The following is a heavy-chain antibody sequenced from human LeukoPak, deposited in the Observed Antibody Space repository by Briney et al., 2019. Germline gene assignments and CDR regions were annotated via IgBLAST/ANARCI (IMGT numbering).Heavy chain of an antibody. Sequence: PGGSLRLSCAASGFTFSIYPLHWVRQAPGKGLEWVTLISYDGNKIYYADSVKGRFTISRDNSKSTLYLQMNNLRAEDTAVYYCARESGWGLPHAFDLWGQGTMVAVSS. D-gene: IGHD3-3*01. CDR1: GFTFSIYP. CDR3: ARESGWGLPHAFDL. V-gene: IGHV3-30-3*01. CDR2: ISYDGNKI. J-gene: IGHJ3*01.